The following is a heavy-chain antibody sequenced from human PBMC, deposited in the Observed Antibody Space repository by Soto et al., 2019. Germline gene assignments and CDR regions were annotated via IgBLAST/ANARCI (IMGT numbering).Heavy chain of an antibody. D-gene: IGHD3-3*01. CDR1: GDSISAYS. V-gene: IGHV4-59*08. CDR2: IHYNGNT. J-gene: IGHJ4*02. CDR3: ARSSIKPQVFMYPFDS. Sequence: SETLSLTCTVSGDSISAYSWSWVRQPPGKGLEWIGNIHYNGNTKYNPSLKGRVTISLDTSKNQFSLRLNSVTAADTAVYYCARSSIKPQVFMYPFDSWSQGTLVTVSS.